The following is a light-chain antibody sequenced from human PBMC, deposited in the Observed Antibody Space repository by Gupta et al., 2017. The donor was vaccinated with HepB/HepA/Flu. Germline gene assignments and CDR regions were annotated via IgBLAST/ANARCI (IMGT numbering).Light chain of an antibody. J-gene: IGLJ7*01. CDR2: GNS. V-gene: IGLV1-40*01. CDR1: SSNIGAGYD. Sequence: QSVLTQPPSVSGAPGQRVTISCTGSSSNIGAGYDVHWYQQLPGTAPKPLIYGNSNRPSGVPDRFSGSKSGTSASRAITGLQAEDEADYYCQSYDSSLSGSVFGGGTQLTVL. CDR3: QSYDSSLSGSV.